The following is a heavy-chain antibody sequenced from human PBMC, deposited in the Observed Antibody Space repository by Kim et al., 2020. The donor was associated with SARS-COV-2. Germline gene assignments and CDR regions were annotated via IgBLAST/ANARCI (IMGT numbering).Heavy chain of an antibody. J-gene: IGHJ3*02. D-gene: IGHD3-16*01. CDR2: ISYDGSNK. Sequence: GGSLRLSCAASGFTFSSYGMHWVRQAPGKGLEWVAVISYDGSNKYYADSVKGRFTISRDNSKNTLYLQMNSLRAEDTAVYYCAKDPSRGGIWLSDAFDIWGQGTMVTVSS. V-gene: IGHV3-30*18. CDR1: GFTFSSYG. CDR3: AKDPSRGGIWLSDAFDI.